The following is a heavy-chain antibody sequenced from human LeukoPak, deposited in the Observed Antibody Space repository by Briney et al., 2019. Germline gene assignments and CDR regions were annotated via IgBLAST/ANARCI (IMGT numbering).Heavy chain of an antibody. CDR1: GYTFTGYY. Sequence: GASVKVSCKASGYTFTGYYMHWVRQAPGQGLEWMGWINPNSGGTNYAQKFQGRVTMTRDTSISTAYMELSRLRSDDTAVYYCARVGGLGYCSSTSCSEFDYWGQGTLVTVSS. D-gene: IGHD2-2*01. CDR3: ARVGGLGYCSSTSCSEFDY. J-gene: IGHJ4*02. V-gene: IGHV1-2*02. CDR2: INPNSGGT.